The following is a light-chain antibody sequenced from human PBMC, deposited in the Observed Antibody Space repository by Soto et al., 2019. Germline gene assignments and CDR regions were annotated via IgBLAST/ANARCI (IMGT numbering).Light chain of an antibody. Sequence: DIVMTQSPLSLPVTPGEPASISCRSSQSLLHSNGYNYLDWYLQKPGQSPQLLIYLGSNRDSGDADRFRGSGSGKDFTLIISRVEAEDVGVYYCMQALQTPLTFGGGTKVEMK. V-gene: IGKV2-28*01. J-gene: IGKJ4*01. CDR1: QSLLHSNGYNY. CDR2: LGS. CDR3: MQALQTPLT.